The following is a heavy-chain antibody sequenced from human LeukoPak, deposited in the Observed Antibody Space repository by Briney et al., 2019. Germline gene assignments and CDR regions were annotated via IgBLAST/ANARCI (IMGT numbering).Heavy chain of an antibody. CDR2: IYPGDSDT. D-gene: IGHD6-13*01. J-gene: IGHJ4*02. CDR3: ARHASPYSSNYYFDY. Sequence: TGESLKISCKGSGYSFLSHWIGWVRQMPGKGLEWMGLIYPGDSDTRYNPSFQGQVTISADKSISTAYLQWSSLKASDTAMYYCARHASPYSSNYYFDYWGQGALVTVSS. V-gene: IGHV5-51*01. CDR1: GYSFLSHW.